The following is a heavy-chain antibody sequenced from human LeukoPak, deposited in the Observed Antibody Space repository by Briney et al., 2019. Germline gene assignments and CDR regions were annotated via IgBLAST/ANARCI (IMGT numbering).Heavy chain of an antibody. D-gene: IGHD6-25*01. Sequence: GGSLRLSCAASGFTFSNYWMTWVRQAPGKGLEWVANIKQDGNEKYYVDSVKGRFTISRDSAGSSLYLQMNSLRAEDTAVYYCARGLRGDHFDFWGQGTLVTVSS. J-gene: IGHJ4*02. V-gene: IGHV3-7*05. CDR2: IKQDGNEK. CDR3: ARGLRGDHFDF. CDR1: GFTFSNYW.